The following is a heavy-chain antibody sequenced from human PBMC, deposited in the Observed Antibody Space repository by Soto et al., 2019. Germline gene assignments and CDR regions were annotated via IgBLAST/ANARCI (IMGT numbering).Heavy chain of an antibody. D-gene: IGHD2-15*01. CDR2: INPNSGGT. J-gene: IGHJ6*02. Sequence: ASVKVSCKASGYTFTGYYMHWVRQAPGQGLEWMGWINPNSGGTNYAQKFQDRVTMTRDTSISTAYMELSRLSSDDTAVYYCARGGVVVAATFYYYGMDVWGQGTTVTVSS. V-gene: IGHV1-2*02. CDR3: ARGGVVVAATFYYYGMDV. CDR1: GYTFTGYY.